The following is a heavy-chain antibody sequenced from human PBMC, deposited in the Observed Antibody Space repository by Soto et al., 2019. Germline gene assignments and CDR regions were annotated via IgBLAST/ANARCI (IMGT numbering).Heavy chain of an antibody. CDR3: ARLGIAAAGSGMDV. D-gene: IGHD6-13*01. CDR1: PSSLSSSSYY. Sequence: SQSRPRPCSVCPSSLSSSSYYWGWIRQPPGKGLEWSGSIYYSGSTYYSPSLKSRVTISVDTSKNQFSLKLSSVTAADTAVYYCARLGIAAAGSGMDVWGQGATVTV. J-gene: IGHJ6*02. CDR2: IYYSGST. V-gene: IGHV4-39*01.